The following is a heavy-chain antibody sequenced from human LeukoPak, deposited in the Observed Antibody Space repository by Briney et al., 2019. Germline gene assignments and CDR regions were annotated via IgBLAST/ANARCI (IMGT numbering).Heavy chain of an antibody. CDR2: INQDGTEK. J-gene: IGHJ4*02. CDR1: GFTFTTYW. V-gene: IGHV3-7*01. CDR3: VKVARYYYGSETYYFFEH. Sequence: GGSLRLSCAASGFTFTTYWMSWVRQFPGKGLEWVANINQDGTEKYYVDSVKGRFTISRDNAKNSLYLQMNSLRVEDTAIYYCVKVARYYYGSETYYFFEHWGQGTPVTASS. D-gene: IGHD3-10*01.